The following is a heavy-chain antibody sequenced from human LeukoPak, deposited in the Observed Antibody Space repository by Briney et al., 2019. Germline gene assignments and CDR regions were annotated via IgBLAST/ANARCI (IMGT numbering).Heavy chain of an antibody. CDR1: GGSMFSYY. J-gene: IGHJ2*01. D-gene: IGHD3-22*01. CDR2: IYSSGIT. V-gene: IGHV4-4*08. CDR3: ARRAYYDSSGYHPTSGYFDL. Sequence: SETLSLTCTVSGGSMFSYYWNWIRQPPGKGLEWIGYIYSSGITNYSPSLRSRGTISVATSRNQFSLRLTSVTAADTAIYYCARRAYYDSSGYHPTSGYFDLWGRGTLVAVSS.